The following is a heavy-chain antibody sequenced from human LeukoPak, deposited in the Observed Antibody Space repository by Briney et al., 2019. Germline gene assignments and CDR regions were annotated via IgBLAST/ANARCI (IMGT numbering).Heavy chain of an antibody. Sequence: ASVKVSCKVSGYTLTELSMHWVRQAPGKGLEWMGGFYPEDGETFYAQKFQGRVTMTEDTSTHTAYMELSSLRPEDTAVYYCATAGIAAAGTLDYWGQGTLVTVSS. CDR3: ATAGIAAAGTLDY. V-gene: IGHV1-24*01. CDR2: FYPEDGET. J-gene: IGHJ4*02. D-gene: IGHD6-13*01. CDR1: GYTLTELS.